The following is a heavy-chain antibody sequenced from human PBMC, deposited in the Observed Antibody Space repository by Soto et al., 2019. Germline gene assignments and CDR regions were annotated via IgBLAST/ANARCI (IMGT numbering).Heavy chain of an antibody. D-gene: IGHD4-17*01. CDR3: ASGGTTVNNGFDY. J-gene: IGHJ4*02. CDR2: ITPNFDTT. CDR1: GGGFSTYA. Sequence: SVKVSRKASGGGFSTYAITWVRQAPGQGLEWMGGITPNFDTTDYAQKLQGRVTITADESTTTAHMELTSLTSEDTAVYYCASGGTTVNNGFDYWGQGTLVTVSS. V-gene: IGHV1-69*13.